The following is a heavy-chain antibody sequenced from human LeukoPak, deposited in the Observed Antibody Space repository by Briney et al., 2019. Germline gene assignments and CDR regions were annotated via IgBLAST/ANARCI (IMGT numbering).Heavy chain of an antibody. CDR3: AKDTSIGRYCTNGVCSPFDY. CDR1: GFTFSSYA. J-gene: IGHJ4*02. V-gene: IGHV3-23*01. D-gene: IGHD2-8*01. Sequence: GGSLRLSCAASGFTFSSYAMSWVRQAPGKGLEWVSAISDSGGSTYDADSVKGRFTISRDNSKNTLYLQMNSLKAEDTAVYYCAKDTSIGRYCTNGVCSPFDYWGQGTLVTVSS. CDR2: ISDSGGST.